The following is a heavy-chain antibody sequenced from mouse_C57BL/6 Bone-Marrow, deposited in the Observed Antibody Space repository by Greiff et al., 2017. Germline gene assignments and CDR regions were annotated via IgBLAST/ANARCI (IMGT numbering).Heavy chain of an antibody. CDR1: GFNIKDDY. V-gene: IGHV14-4*01. Sequence: VQLQQSGAELVRPGASVKLSCTASGFNIKDDYMHWVKQRPEQGLEWIGWIDPENGDTEYASKFQGKATITADTSSNTAYLQLSSLTSEDTAVYYCTTYCYGSSPFAYWGQGTLVTVSA. D-gene: IGHD1-1*01. CDR2: IDPENGDT. J-gene: IGHJ3*01. CDR3: TTYCYGSSPFAY.